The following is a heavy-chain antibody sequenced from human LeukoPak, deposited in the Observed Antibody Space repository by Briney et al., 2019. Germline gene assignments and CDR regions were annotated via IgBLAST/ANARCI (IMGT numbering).Heavy chain of an antibody. CDR3: AKSTRAVMAMMDV. J-gene: IGHJ6*04. V-gene: IGHV3-21*01. Sequence: GGSLRLSCAASGVTFSSYSMNWVRQAPGKGLGWVSSISSRSTYIYYADSVKGRFTISRDNAKNSLYLQMNSLRAEDTAVYFCAKSTRAVMAMMDVWGKGTTVTVSS. CDR2: ISSRSTYI. CDR1: GVTFSSYS. D-gene: IGHD3-16*01.